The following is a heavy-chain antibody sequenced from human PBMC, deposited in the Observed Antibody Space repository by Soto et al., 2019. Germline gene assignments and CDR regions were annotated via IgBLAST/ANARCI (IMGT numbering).Heavy chain of an antibody. J-gene: IGHJ6*03. CDR2: VSGTDDTT. CDR1: GFTFSSYA. Sequence: HPGGSLRLSCAASGFTFSSYAMSWVRQAPGKGLEWVSVVSGTDDTTYYADSVKGRFTIARDNSKNTLYLQMNSLRAEDTAVYYCARVAVDTEGWGYYYYYYMDVWGKGTTVTVSS. CDR3: ARVAVDTEGWGYYYYYYMDV. V-gene: IGHV3-23*01. D-gene: IGHD5-18*01.